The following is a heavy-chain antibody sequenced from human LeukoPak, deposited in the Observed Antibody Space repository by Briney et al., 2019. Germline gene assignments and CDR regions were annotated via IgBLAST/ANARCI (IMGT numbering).Heavy chain of an antibody. J-gene: IGHJ4*02. CDR2: IKQDGSKK. Sequence: GGSLRLSCAASGFTFSSYWMSWVRQAPGKGLEWVANIKQDGSKKYYVDSVKGRFTISRDNAKNSLYLQMNSLRAEDTAVYYCARDYLSGDSSSGKLDWGQGTLVTVSS. CDR1: GFTFSSYW. CDR3: ARDYLSGDSSSGKLD. V-gene: IGHV3-7*01. D-gene: IGHD6-13*01.